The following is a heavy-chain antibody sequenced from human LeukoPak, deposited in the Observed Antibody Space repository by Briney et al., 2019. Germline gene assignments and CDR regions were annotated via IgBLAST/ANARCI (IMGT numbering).Heavy chain of an antibody. D-gene: IGHD6-13*01. CDR3: AKVSGVGSSWSPFDY. CDR2: IKYGGSNK. J-gene: IGHJ4*02. Sequence: PGGSLRLSCTASGFTFSNYDIHWVRQAPGKGLEWVAVIKYGGSNKYYADSVKGRFTISRDNSKTTLYLLMISLRAEDTAVYYCAKVSGVGSSWSPFDYWGQGTLVTVSS. V-gene: IGHV3-30*02. CDR1: GFTFSNYD.